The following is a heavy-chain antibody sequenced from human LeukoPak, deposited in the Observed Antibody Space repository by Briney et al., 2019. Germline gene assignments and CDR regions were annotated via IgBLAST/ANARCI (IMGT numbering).Heavy chain of an antibody. V-gene: IGHV3-20*02. CDR1: GFTFDDYG. CDR2: INWNGGST. Sequence: GGSLRLSFAASGFTFDDYGMSWARQAPGRGLKWASGINWNGGSTGYADSVKGRFTISRDNAKNSLYLQMNSLRAEDTALYHCARRVQVVPAATPVYYMDVWGKGTTVTVSS. J-gene: IGHJ6*03. D-gene: IGHD2-2*01. CDR3: ARRVQVVPAATPVYYMDV.